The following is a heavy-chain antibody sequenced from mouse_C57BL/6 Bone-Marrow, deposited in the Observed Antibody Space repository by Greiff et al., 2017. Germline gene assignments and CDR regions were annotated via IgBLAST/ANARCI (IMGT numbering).Heavy chain of an antibody. Sequence: QVQLKESGPELVKPGASVKLSCKASGYTFTSYDINWVKQRPGQGLEWIGWIYPRDGSTKYNEKFKGKATLPLDTSSRTSYMELHSLTSEDSAVYFCSRVEFDGSSGDWYFDVWGTGTTVTVTS. CDR3: SRVEFDGSSGDWYFDV. CDR1: GYTFTSYD. J-gene: IGHJ1*03. CDR2: IYPRDGST. V-gene: IGHV1-85*01. D-gene: IGHD1-1*01.